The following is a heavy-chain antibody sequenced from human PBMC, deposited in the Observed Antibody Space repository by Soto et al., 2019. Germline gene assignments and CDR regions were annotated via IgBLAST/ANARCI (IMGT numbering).Heavy chain of an antibody. V-gene: IGHV3-23*01. CDR1: GFTFSSYA. CDR2: ISGSGGST. Sequence: GGSLRLSCAASGFTFSSYAMSWVRQAPGKGLEWVSAISGSGGSTYYADSVKGRFTISRDNSKNTLYLQMNSLRAEDTAVYYCAKGVRGVITNRLFDYWGQGTLVTVSS. D-gene: IGHD3-10*01. J-gene: IGHJ4*02. CDR3: AKGVRGVITNRLFDY.